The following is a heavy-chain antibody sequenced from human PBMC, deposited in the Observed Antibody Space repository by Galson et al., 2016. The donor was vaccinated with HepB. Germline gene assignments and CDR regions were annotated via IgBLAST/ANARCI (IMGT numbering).Heavy chain of an antibody. D-gene: IGHD2-2*01. Sequence: SLRLSRAASGFTFSNFSMSWVRLVPGSGLEWVSAAASTDHNRGGATFYADSVQGRFTVSRDESRNTLLLQMNSLRVEDTGLYYCGKYASPHNWFDAWGQGTQVTVSS. V-gene: IGHV3-23*01. CDR3: GKYASPHNWFDA. CDR2: AASTDHNRGGAT. CDR1: GFTFSNFS. J-gene: IGHJ5*02.